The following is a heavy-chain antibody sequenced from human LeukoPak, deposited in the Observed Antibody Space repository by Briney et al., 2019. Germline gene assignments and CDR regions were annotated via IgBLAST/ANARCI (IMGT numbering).Heavy chain of an antibody. J-gene: IGHJ3*02. CDR3: ARTQLLDAFDI. CDR2: IYYSGST. V-gene: IGHV4-31*03. D-gene: IGHD2-2*01. CDR1: GGSISSGGYY. Sequence: SETLSLTCTVSGGSISSGGYYWSWIRQHPGKGLEWIGYIYYSGSTYYNPSLKSRVTISVDTSKNQFSLKLSSVTAADTAVYYCARTQLLDAFDIWGQGTMVTVSS.